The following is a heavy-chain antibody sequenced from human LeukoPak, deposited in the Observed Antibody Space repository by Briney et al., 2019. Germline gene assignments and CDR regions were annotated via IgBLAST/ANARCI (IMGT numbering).Heavy chain of an antibody. CDR3: ARWGGYCSGANCHGYWPFDF. CDR1: GGTFSHYA. V-gene: IGHV1-69*13. CDR2: IIPILGTA. Sequence: GASVKVSCKASGGTFSHYAFSWVRQPPGQGLEWMGGIIPILGTANYAQKFQGKVTITADESTSTAYMEMSSLRSDDTAVYYCARWGGYCSGANCHGYWPFDFWGQGTLVTVSS. J-gene: IGHJ4*02. D-gene: IGHD2-2*01.